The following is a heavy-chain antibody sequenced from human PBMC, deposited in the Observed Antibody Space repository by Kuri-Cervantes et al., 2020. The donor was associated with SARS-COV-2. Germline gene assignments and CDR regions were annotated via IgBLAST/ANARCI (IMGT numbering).Heavy chain of an antibody. Sequence: GGSLRLSCAASGFTFSNAWMSWVCQAPGKGLEWVANIKQDGSEKYYVDSVKGRFTISRGNAKNSLYLQMNSLRAEDTAVYYCARDSLSFLGTHYFDYWGQGTLVTVSS. CDR3: ARDSLSFLGTHYFDY. CDR2: IKQDGSEK. CDR1: GFTFSNAW. V-gene: IGHV3-7*01. J-gene: IGHJ4*02. D-gene: IGHD3-16*02.